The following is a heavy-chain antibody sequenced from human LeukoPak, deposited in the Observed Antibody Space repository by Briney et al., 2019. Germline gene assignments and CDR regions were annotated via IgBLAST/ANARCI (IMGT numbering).Heavy chain of an antibody. D-gene: IGHD3-22*01. CDR2: IRGSGDST. V-gene: IGHV3-23*01. Sequence: QPGGSLRLSCAASGFTFSNYAMSWVRQAPGKGLEWVSGIRGSGDSTYYADSVKGRLTISRDNSKSTLYLQMNSLRAEDTAIYYCAKDNYYDSSGYYYPGSDYWGQGTLVTVSS. CDR3: AKDNYYDSSGYYYPGSDY. CDR1: GFTFSNYA. J-gene: IGHJ4*02.